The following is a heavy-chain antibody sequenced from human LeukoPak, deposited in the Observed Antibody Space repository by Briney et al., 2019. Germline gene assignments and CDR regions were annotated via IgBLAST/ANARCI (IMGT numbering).Heavy chain of an antibody. CDR2: IYSGGST. CDR1: GFTFVNYA. Sequence: GGSLRLSCAASGFTFVNYAMNWVRQALGKGLEWVSVIYSGGSTYYADSVKGRFTISRDNSKNTLYLQMNSLRAEDTAVYYCARGDDYGGNSGVFDYWGQGTLVTVSS. V-gene: IGHV3-53*01. J-gene: IGHJ4*02. D-gene: IGHD4-23*01. CDR3: ARGDDYGGNSGVFDY.